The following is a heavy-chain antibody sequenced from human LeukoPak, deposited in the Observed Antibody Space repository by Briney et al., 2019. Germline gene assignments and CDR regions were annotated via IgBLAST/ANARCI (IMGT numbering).Heavy chain of an antibody. CDR2: ISAYNGNT. J-gene: IGHJ4*02. D-gene: IGHD5-24*01. CDR3: ARGETMATTSGHY. CDR1: GYTFTSYG. V-gene: IGHV1-18*01. Sequence: VAAGKVSCKASGYTFTSYGISWVRQAPGQGLEWMGWISAYNGNTNCAQKLQGRVTMTTDTSTSTDYMELRSLRSDDTAVYYCARGETMATTSGHYWGQGTLVTVSS.